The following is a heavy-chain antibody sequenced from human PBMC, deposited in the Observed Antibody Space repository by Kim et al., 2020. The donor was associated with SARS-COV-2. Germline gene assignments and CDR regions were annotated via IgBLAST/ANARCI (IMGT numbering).Heavy chain of an antibody. CDR2: ISWNSGSI. V-gene: IGHV3-9*01. J-gene: IGHJ6*02. CDR3: AKDMGPGFEHDYGDDYYYDGMDV. CDR1: GFTFDDYD. Sequence: GGSLRLSCAASGFTFDDYDMHWVRQAPGKGLEWVSGISWNSGSIGYADAVKGRFTISRDNAKNSLYLQMNSLRAEDTALYYCAKDMGPGFEHDYGDDYYYDGMDVWGQAATVTVSS. D-gene: IGHD4-17*01.